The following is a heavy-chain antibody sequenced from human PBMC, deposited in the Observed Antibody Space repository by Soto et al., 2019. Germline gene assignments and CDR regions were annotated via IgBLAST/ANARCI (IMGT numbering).Heavy chain of an antibody. CDR3: AKEFTQLLAHFDY. J-gene: IGHJ4*02. V-gene: IGHV3-23*01. Sequence: VQLLESGGGLVQPGGSLRLSCAASGFTFSNYVMAWVRQAPGKGLEWVSAISGSGSWTYFADSVKGRFTVSRDNSKNTVFLQMNSLRAEDTATYYCAKEFTQLLAHFDYWGQGILVTVSS. CDR1: GFTFSNYV. D-gene: IGHD1-26*01. CDR2: ISGSGSWT.